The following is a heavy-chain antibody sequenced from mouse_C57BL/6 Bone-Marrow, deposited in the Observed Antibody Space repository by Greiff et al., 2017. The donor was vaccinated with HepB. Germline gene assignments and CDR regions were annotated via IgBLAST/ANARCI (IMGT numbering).Heavy chain of an antibody. CDR1: GYTFTSYW. CDR2: IYPGSGST. J-gene: IGHJ2*01. Sequence: VQLQQPGAELVKPGASVKMSCKASGYTFTSYWITWVKQRPGQGLEWIGDIYPGSGSTNYNEKFKSKATLTVDTSSSTACMQLSSLTSEDSAVYYCARGMVTTGYFDYWGQGTTLTVSS. V-gene: IGHV1-55*01. CDR3: ARGMVTTGYFDY. D-gene: IGHD2-2*01.